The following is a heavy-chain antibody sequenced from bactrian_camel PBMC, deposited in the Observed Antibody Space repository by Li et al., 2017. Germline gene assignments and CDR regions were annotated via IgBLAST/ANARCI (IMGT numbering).Heavy chain of an antibody. Sequence: QLVESGGGSVQAGGSLRLSCAASGYTYNRNCMAWFRQAPGKEREGVAAIYIGGGGTIYYADSVKGRFTISRDDAKNTMYLQMRSLKPEDTGVYTCAATSQFGGNWYDPSRFKYWGQGTQVTVS. CDR3: AATSQFGGNWYDPSRFKY. CDR2: IYIGGGGTI. J-gene: IGHJ4*01. CDR1: GYTYNRNC. D-gene: IGHD7*01. V-gene: IGHV3S25*01.